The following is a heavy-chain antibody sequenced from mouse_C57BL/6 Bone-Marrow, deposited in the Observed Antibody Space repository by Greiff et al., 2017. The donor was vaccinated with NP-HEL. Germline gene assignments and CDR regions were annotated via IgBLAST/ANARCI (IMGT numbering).Heavy chain of an antibody. CDR1: GYTFTSYW. CDR2: IDPSDSYT. CDR3: AREGNWAYYFDY. V-gene: IGHV1-69*01. D-gene: IGHD4-1*01. Sequence: QVQLQQPGAELVMPGASVKLSCKASGYTFTSYWMHWVKQRPGQGLEWIGEIDPSDSYTNYNQKFKGKSTLTVDKSSSTAYMQRSSLTSEDSAVYYCAREGNWAYYFDYWGQGTTLTVSS. J-gene: IGHJ2*01.